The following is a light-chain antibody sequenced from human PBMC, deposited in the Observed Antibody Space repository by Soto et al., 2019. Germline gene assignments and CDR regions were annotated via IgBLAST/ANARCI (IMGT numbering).Light chain of an antibody. Sequence: QSVLTQPASVSGSPGQSVTISCSGTSSDVGGYNYVSWYQQHPGKAPKLLIYEVSNRPSGVSNRFSGSKSASTASLTISGLQPEDEAEYYCSSYTTSRTPYVFGAGTRSPS. J-gene: IGLJ1*01. V-gene: IGLV2-14*01. CDR1: SSDVGGYNY. CDR2: EVS. CDR3: SSYTTSRTPYV.